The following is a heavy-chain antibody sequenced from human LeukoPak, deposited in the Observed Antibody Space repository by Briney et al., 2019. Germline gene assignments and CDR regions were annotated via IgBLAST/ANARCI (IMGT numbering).Heavy chain of an antibody. V-gene: IGHV6-1*01. D-gene: IGHD2-21*02. J-gene: IGHJ5*02. CDR3: ARRLTEYDCFDP. CDR1: GDSVSSNSVT. Sequence: SQTLSLTCAISGDSVSSNSVTWNWIRQSPSRGLEWLGRTYYRSTWYNDYAVSVRGRITVNPDTSKNQFFLHLNSVTPEDTAVYYCARRLTEYDCFDPWGQGILVTVSS. CDR2: TYYRSTWYN.